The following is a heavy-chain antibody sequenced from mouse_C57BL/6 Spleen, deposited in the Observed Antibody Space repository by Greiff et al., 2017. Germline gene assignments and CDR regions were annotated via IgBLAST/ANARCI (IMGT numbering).Heavy chain of an antibody. CDR2: IYPRSGNT. CDR3: ARGGYYGSTPEDY. CDR1: GYTFTSYG. D-gene: IGHD1-1*01. Sequence: QVQLQQSGAELARPGASVKLSCKASGYTFTSYGISWVKQRTGQGLEWIGEIYPRSGNTYYNEKFKGKATLTADKASSTAYMELRSLTSEDSAVYFCARGGYYGSTPEDYWGQGTTLTVSS. J-gene: IGHJ2*01. V-gene: IGHV1-81*01.